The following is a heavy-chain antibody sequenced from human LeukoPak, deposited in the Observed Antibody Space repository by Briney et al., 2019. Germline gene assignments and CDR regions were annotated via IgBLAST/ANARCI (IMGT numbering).Heavy chain of an antibody. CDR2: VHLSGAT. CDR1: GGSITTTNW. CDR3: TRESGAFSPFGF. Sequence: SETLSFTCAVSGGSITTTNWWSWVRQPPGKGLEWIGEVHLSGATNYNPSLESRVSMSIDKSKNHLSLEVTSVTAADTAIYYCTRESGAFSPFGFWGQGTLLTVSS. V-gene: IGHV4-4*02. J-gene: IGHJ4*02. D-gene: IGHD1-26*01.